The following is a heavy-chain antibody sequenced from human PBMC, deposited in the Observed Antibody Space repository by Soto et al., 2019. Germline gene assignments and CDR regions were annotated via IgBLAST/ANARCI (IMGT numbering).Heavy chain of an antibody. CDR1: GYTFTSYA. J-gene: IGHJ4*02. D-gene: IGHD5-18*01. Sequence: ASVKFSCKASGYTFTSYAMHWVRQAPGQRLEWMGWINAGNGNTKYSQKFQGRVTITRDTSASTAYMELSSLRSEDTAVYYCAREGSPILQQLWYPGPLDYWGQGTLVTVSS. CDR2: INAGNGNT. V-gene: IGHV1-3*01. CDR3: AREGSPILQQLWYPGPLDY.